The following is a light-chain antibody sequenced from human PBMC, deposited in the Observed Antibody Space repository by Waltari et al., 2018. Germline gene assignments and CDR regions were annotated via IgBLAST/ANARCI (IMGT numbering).Light chain of an antibody. V-gene: IGLV2-14*01. J-gene: IGLJ2*01. CDR3: SSYTNSGNVV. CDR2: EVS. CDR1: RSDIGRYNY. Sequence: QSALTQPASVSGSPGQAITISCTGTRSDIGRYNYVSWYQQHPGKAPTLVISEVSNRPSGVSNRFSGSKSGNTASLTISGLQAEDGAHYYCSSYTNSGNVVFGGGTKLTVL.